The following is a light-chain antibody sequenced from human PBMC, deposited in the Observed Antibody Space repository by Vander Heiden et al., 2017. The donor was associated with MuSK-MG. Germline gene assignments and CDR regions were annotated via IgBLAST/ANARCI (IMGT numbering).Light chain of an antibody. CDR1: QSVSSN. J-gene: IGKJ1*01. CDR2: GAS. CDR3: QQYNNWPKT. Sequence: EIVMTQSPATLSVSPGERATLSCRASQSVSSNVAWYQQKPGQAPRLLIHGASTRATGIPARFSGSGSGKEFTLTISSLQSEDFAVYYCQQYNNWPKTFGQGTKVEIK. V-gene: IGKV3-15*01.